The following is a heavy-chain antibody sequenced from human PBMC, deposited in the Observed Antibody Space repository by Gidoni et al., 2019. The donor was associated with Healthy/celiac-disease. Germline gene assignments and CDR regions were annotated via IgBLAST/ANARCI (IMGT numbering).Heavy chain of an antibody. J-gene: IGHJ5*02. V-gene: IGHV1-18*04. Sequence: QVQLVQSGAEVKKPGASVKVSCKASGYTFTSYGISWVRQAPGQGLEWMGWISAYNGNTNYAQKLQGRVTMTTNTSTSTAYMELRSLRSDDTAVYYCARDFSESAGKYYDFWSGYYNWFDPWGQGTLVTVSS. CDR2: ISAYNGNT. CDR3: ARDFSESAGKYYDFWSGYYNWFDP. D-gene: IGHD3-3*01. CDR1: GYTFTSYG.